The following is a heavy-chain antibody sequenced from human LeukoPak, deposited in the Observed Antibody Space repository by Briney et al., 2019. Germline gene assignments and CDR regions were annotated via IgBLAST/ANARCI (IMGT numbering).Heavy chain of an antibody. Sequence: GGSLRLSCAASGFTFSSYSMNWVRQAPGKGLEWVSSISSSSSYIYYADSVKGRFTISRDNAKNSLYLQMNSLRAEDTAVYYCARVWGSYRIFDAFDIWGQGTLVTVS. CDR3: ARVWGSYRIFDAFDI. D-gene: IGHD3-16*02. CDR2: ISSSSSYI. V-gene: IGHV3-21*01. J-gene: IGHJ3*02. CDR1: GFTFSSYS.